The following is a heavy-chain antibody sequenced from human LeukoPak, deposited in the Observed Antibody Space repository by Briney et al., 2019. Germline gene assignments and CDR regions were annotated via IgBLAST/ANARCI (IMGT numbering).Heavy chain of an antibody. J-gene: IGHJ4*02. V-gene: IGHV3-43*02. CDR2: ISGDGDTT. CDR1: GFTFDDYA. Sequence: GGSLRLSCAASGFTFDDYAMHWVRHTPGKGLEWVSLISGDGDTTYSADSVKGRFTISRDNFKNSLYLQMNSLRTEETALYYCAKDMAYYYDSSVVIDYWGQGTLVTVSS. D-gene: IGHD3-22*01. CDR3: AKDMAYYYDSSVVIDY.